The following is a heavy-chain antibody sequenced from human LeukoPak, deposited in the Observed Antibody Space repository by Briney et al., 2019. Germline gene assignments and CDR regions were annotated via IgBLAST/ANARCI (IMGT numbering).Heavy chain of an antibody. Sequence: KPSETLSLTCTVSGGSISSGGYYWSWIRQPPGKGLEWIGYIYHSGSTYYNPSLKSRVTISVDRSKNQFSLKLSSVTAADTAVYYCARESTQLGYCSSTSCIAVDYWGQGTLVTVSS. D-gene: IGHD2-2*01. V-gene: IGHV4-30-2*01. J-gene: IGHJ4*02. CDR2: IYHSGST. CDR3: ARESTQLGYCSSTSCIAVDY. CDR1: GGSISSGGYY.